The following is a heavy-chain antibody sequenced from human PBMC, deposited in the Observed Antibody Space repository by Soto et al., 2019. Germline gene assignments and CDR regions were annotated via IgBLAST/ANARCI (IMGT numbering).Heavy chain of an antibody. Sequence: QVQLVQSGAEVKKPGASVKVSCKASGYTFTSYGISWVRQAPGQGLEWMGWISAYNGNTNYAQKLQGRVTMTTDTPTSTAYMELRSLRSDDTAVYYCAREAPTPSSGWQPPDYWGQGTLVTVSS. D-gene: IGHD6-19*01. V-gene: IGHV1-18*01. CDR3: AREAPTPSSGWQPPDY. CDR2: ISAYNGNT. CDR1: GYTFTSYG. J-gene: IGHJ4*02.